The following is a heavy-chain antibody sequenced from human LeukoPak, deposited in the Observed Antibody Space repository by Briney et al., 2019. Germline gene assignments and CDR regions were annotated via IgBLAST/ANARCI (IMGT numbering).Heavy chain of an antibody. CDR3: ARHVPYCSGGSCSGWFDP. CDR2: INHSGST. Sequence: SETLSLTCAVYGGSFSGYYWSWIRQPPGKGLEWIGEINHSGSTNYNPSLKSRVTISVDTSKNQFSLKLSSVTAADTAVYYCARHVPYCSGGSCSGWFDPWGQGTLVTVSS. V-gene: IGHV4-34*01. D-gene: IGHD2-15*01. CDR1: GGSFSGYY. J-gene: IGHJ5*02.